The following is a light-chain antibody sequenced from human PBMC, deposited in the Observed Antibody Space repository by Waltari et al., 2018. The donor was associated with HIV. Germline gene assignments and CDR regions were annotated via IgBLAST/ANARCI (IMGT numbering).Light chain of an antibody. CDR1: QGNSNY. Sequence: DIQMTQSPSSLSASVGDRVTITCRASQGNSNYLAWYQQKPGKVPKLLIYAASTLQSGVPSRFSCSGSGTDFTLTISSLQPEDVATYYCQKYNSAPWTFGQGTKVEIK. V-gene: IGKV1-27*01. J-gene: IGKJ1*01. CDR3: QKYNSAPWT. CDR2: AAS.